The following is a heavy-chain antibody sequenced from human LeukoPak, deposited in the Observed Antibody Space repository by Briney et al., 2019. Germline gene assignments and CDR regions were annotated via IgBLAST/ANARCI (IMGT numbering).Heavy chain of an antibody. V-gene: IGHV3-21*01. Sequence: GGSLRLSCAASGFTFSNYNMNWVRQAPGKGLEWVSSISSSSRSYIYYADSVKGRFTISRDNAKNSLYLQMNSLRAEDTAVYYCARDQRYCAFDIWGQGTMVTVSS. CDR2: ISSSSRSYI. J-gene: IGHJ3*02. CDR1: GFTFSNYN. CDR3: ARDQRYCAFDI. D-gene: IGHD2-15*01.